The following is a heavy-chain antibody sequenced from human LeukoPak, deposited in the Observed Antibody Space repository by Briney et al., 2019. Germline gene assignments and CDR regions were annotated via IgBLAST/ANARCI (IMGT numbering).Heavy chain of an antibody. CDR3: ARTRSSTWHLLDY. V-gene: IGHV4-59*01. D-gene: IGHD6-13*01. CDR1: GGSISTSY. CDR2: ILYSGST. Sequence: PSETLSHTCTVSGGSISTSYWNWVRQPPGKGLEWIGYILYSGSTNYNPSLESRVTISVDTSKNQFSLKLTSVTAADTAVYYCARTRSSTWHLLDYWGQGTLVTVSS. J-gene: IGHJ4*02.